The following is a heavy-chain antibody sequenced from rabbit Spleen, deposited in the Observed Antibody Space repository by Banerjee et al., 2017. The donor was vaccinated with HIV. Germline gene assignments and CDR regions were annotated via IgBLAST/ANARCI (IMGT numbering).Heavy chain of an antibody. CDR3: ARGSATMTMVITGFYLNL. D-gene: IGHD2-1*01. CDR2: IYTGSSGST. CDR1: GFSFSSSYY. J-gene: IGHJ4*01. V-gene: IGHV1S45*01. Sequence: QEQLGESGGDLVKPGTSLTLTCTASGFSFSSSYYICWVRQAPGKGLECIACIYTGSSGSTYYASWAKGRFTISKTSSTTVTLQMTSLTAADTATYFCARGSATMTMVITGFYLNLWGPGTLVTVS.